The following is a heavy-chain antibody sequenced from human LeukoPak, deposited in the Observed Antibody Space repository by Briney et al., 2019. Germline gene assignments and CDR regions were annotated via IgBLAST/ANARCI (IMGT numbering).Heavy chain of an antibody. Sequence: SQTLSLTCVLPGDSVSSNSAAWNWIRQSPSRGLEWLGRTFYRAKWYNEYEVSLKSRLTINADTSKNHFSLQLNSVTPEDTAVYYCARSGGTAIGNYERATFDYWGQGTLVTVSS. D-gene: IGHD1-7*01. CDR2: TFYRAKWYN. J-gene: IGHJ4*02. CDR3: ARSGGTAIGNYERATFDY. V-gene: IGHV6-1*01. CDR1: GDSVSSNSAA.